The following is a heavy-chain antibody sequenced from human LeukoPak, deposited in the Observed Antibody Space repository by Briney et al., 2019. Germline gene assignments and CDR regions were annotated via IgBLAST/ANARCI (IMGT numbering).Heavy chain of an antibody. V-gene: IGHV3-48*04. CDR2: ISGGSDTI. D-gene: IGHD6-19*01. J-gene: IGHJ4*02. CDR3: ARDFAVAGNHDY. Sequence: RSGGSLRLSCAASGFTFSPYPMNWVRQAPGKGLEWVSYISGGSDTIHYADSVKGRFTISRDNAKNSLYLQMNSLRAEDTAVYYCARDFAVAGNHDYWGQGTLVTVSS. CDR1: GFTFSPYP.